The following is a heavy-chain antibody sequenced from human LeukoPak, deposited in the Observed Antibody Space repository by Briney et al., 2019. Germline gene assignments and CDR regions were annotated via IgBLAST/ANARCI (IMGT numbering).Heavy chain of an antibody. CDR3: ARDLAYGDYVGVFDL. D-gene: IGHD4-17*01. CDR2: INPSGGST. Sequence: ASVKVSCKPSGYTFTSYYMHWGRQAPGQGLEWMGIINPSGGSTSYAQKFQGRVTMTRDTSTSTGYMELSSLRSEDTAVYYCARDLAYGDYVGVFDLWGRGTLVTVSS. J-gene: IGHJ2*01. CDR1: GYTFTSYY. V-gene: IGHV1-46*01.